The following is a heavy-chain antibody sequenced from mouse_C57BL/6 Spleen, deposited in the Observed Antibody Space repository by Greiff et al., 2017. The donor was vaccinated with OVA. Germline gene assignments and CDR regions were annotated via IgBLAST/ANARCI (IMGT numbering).Heavy chain of an antibody. V-gene: IGHV1-62-2*01. CDR3: ARHEAGNLLGYAMDY. CDR2: FYPGSGSI. J-gene: IGHJ4*01. D-gene: IGHD3-1*01. Sequence: QVHVKQSGAELVKPGASVKLSCKASGYTFTEYTIHWVKQRSGQGLEWIGWFYPGSGSIKYNEKFKDKATLTADKSSSTVYMELSRLTSEDSAVYICARHEAGNLLGYAMDYWGQGTSVTVSS. CDR1: GYTFTEYT.